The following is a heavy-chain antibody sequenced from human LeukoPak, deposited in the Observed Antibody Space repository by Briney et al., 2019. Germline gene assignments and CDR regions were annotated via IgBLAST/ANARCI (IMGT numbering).Heavy chain of an antibody. J-gene: IGHJ5*02. CDR3: ARVIEPTVVTPARNWFDP. CDR2: ISAYNGNT. D-gene: IGHD4-23*01. CDR1: GYIFTSYG. Sequence: ASVKVSCKASGYIFTSYGISWVRQAPGQGLEWMGWISAYNGNTNYAQKLQGRVTMTTDTSTSTAYMELRSLRSDDTAVYYCARVIEPTVVTPARNWFDPWGQGTLVTVSS. V-gene: IGHV1-18*01.